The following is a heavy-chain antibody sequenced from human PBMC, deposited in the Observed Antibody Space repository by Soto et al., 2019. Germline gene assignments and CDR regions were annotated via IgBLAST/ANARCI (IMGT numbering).Heavy chain of an antibody. CDR3: ARHAAFVYYDILTGKHYMDV. CDR2: IYYSGST. D-gene: IGHD3-9*01. J-gene: IGHJ6*03. Sequence: SETLSLTCTVSGGSISSSSYYWGWIRQPPGKGLEWIGSIYYSGSTYYNPSLKSRVTISVDTSKNQFSLKLGSVTAADTAVYYCARHAAFVYYDILTGKHYMDVWGKGTTVTVSS. CDR1: GGSISSSSYY. V-gene: IGHV4-39*01.